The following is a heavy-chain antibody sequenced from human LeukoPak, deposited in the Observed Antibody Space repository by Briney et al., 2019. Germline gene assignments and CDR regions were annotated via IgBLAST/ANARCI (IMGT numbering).Heavy chain of an antibody. CDR1: GFTFSSYG. Sequence: GGSLRLSCAASGFTFSSYGMHWVRQAPGKGLEWVAVISYDGNNKYYADSVKGRFTISRDNSKNTLYLQMNSLRVEDTAVYYCARDDYGMDVWGQGTTVTVSS. CDR3: ARDDYGMDV. J-gene: IGHJ6*02. V-gene: IGHV3-30*03. CDR2: ISYDGNNK.